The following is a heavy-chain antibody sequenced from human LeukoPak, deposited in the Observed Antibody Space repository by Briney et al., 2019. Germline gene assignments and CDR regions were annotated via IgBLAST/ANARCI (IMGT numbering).Heavy chain of an antibody. CDR1: GFTFSSYA. CDR2: INDSGGNT. CDR3: AKTSAGIRGGYFDY. Sequence: GGSLRLSCAASGFTFSSYAMSWVRQAPGKGLEWVSLINDSGGNTYYADSVKGRFTISRDNSKNTLFPQMSSLRAEDTAVYYCAKTSAGIRGGYFDYWGQGTLVTVSS. D-gene: IGHD3-10*01. V-gene: IGHV3-23*01. J-gene: IGHJ4*02.